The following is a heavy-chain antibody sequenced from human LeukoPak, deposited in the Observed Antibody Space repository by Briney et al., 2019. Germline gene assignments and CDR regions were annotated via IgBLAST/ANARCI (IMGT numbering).Heavy chain of an antibody. D-gene: IGHD2-15*01. J-gene: IGHJ4*02. CDR3: ASEHIYCSGGSCYEGDY. CDR2: ISAYNGNT. V-gene: IGHV1-18*01. CDR1: GYTFTSYG. Sequence: ASVKVSCKASGYTFTSYGISWVRQAPGQGLEWMGWISAYNGNTNYAQKLQGRVTMTTDTSTSTAYMELRSLRSDDTAVYYCASEHIYCSGGSCYEGDYWGQGTLVTVSS.